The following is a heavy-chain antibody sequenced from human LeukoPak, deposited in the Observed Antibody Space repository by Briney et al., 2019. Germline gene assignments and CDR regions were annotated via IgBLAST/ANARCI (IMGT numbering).Heavy chain of an antibody. CDR3: VKDLSGTYSFDY. Sequence: PGGSLRLSCAASGCTFSSYVMHWVRQAPGKGLEYVSSIWTDGGTTSYTDSVKDRFTISRDNSKNTLYLQMSSLRPEDTAVYYCVKDLSGTYSFDYWGQGTLVTVSS. CDR1: GCTFSSYV. J-gene: IGHJ4*02. CDR2: IWTDGGTT. V-gene: IGHV3-64D*09. D-gene: IGHD1-26*01.